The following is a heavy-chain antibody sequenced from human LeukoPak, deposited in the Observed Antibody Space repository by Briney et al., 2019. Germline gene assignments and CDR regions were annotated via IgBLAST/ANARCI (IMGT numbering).Heavy chain of an antibody. CDR2: ISSSGSTI. CDR1: GFTFSSYE. Sequence: PGGSLRLSCAASGFTFSSYEMNWVRQAPGKGLEWVSYISSSGSTIYYADSVKGRFTISRDNAKNSLYLQMNSLRAEDTAVYYCARDHKVTTSDAFDIWGQGTMVTVSS. J-gene: IGHJ3*02. V-gene: IGHV3-48*03. D-gene: IGHD4-17*01. CDR3: ARDHKVTTSDAFDI.